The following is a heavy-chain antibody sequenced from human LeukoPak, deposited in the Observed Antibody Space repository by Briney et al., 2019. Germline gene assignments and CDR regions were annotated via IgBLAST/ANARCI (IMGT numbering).Heavy chain of an antibody. Sequence: PGGSLRLSCAASGFTFSSYSMNWVRQASGKGLEWVSSISSSSSYIYYADSVKGRFTISRDNAKNSLYLQMNSLRAEDTAVYYWARDLPTYSSSWYYYYYGMDVWGQGTTVTVSS. J-gene: IGHJ6*02. CDR1: GFTFSSYS. CDR3: ARDLPTYSSSWYYYYYGMDV. D-gene: IGHD6-13*01. V-gene: IGHV3-21*01. CDR2: ISSSSSYI.